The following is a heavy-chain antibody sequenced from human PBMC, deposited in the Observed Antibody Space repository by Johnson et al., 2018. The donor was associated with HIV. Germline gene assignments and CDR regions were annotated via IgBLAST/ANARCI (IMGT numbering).Heavy chain of an antibody. V-gene: IGHV3-30-3*01. CDR3: AKDPRYKYGGAFDV. D-gene: IGHD3-16*01. CDR2: MSSDGFNK. Sequence: QVLLVESGGGLVQPGGSLRLSCAASGFTFSSYAMHWVRQAPGKGLEWVAVMSSDGFNKYYADSVKGRFTVSRDNSKNTLYLQVNSLRVEDTAVYYCAKDPRYKYGGAFDVWGQGTTVTVSS. J-gene: IGHJ3*01. CDR1: GFTFSSYA.